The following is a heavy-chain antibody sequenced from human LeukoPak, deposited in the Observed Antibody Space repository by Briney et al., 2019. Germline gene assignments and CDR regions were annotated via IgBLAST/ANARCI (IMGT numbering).Heavy chain of an antibody. CDR1: GFTFSSYS. Sequence: GGSLRLXCAASGFTFSSYSMKWVRRAPGKGLEWVSSISSSSSYIYYADSVKGRFTISRDNAKNSLYLQMNSLRAEDTAVYYCARGAHYYDSSGYSGWGQGTLVTVSS. CDR3: ARGAHYYDSSGYSG. V-gene: IGHV3-21*01. CDR2: ISSSSSYI. D-gene: IGHD3-22*01. J-gene: IGHJ4*02.